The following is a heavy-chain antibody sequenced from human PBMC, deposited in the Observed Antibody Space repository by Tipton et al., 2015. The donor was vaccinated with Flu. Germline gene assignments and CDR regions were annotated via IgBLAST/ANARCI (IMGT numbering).Heavy chain of an antibody. V-gene: IGHV4-34*01. CDR1: GGSFSGYY. CDR2: VNHSGST. J-gene: IGHJ4*02. D-gene: IGHD2-2*01. CDR3: ARDPSLGMPEYFDY. Sequence: TLSLTCAVYGGSFSGYYWSWIRQPPGKGLEWIGEVNHSGSTNYNPSLKSRVTMSVDTSKNQFSLQLRSVTAADTAVYYCARDPSLGMPEYFDYWGQGTLVTASS.